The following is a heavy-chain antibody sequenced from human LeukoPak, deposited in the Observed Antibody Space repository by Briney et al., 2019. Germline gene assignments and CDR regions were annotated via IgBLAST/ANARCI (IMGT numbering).Heavy chain of an antibody. J-gene: IGHJ6*02. Sequence: PGGSLRLSCAASGFSLSGYWMHWVRQAPGKGLVWVSRISPDGSDTTYADSVKGRFTISRDNSKNTLYLQMNSLRDEDAAVYQCTRVQAGRSGHTDVWGRGTTVTVSS. CDR3: TRVQAGRSGHTDV. D-gene: IGHD2-8*02. CDR1: GFSLSGYW. CDR2: ISPDGSDT. V-gene: IGHV3-74*01.